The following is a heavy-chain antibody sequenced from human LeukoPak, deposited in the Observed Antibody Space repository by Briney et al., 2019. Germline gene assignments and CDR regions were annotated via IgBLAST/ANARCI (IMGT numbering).Heavy chain of an antibody. Sequence: GRSLRLSCAASGFTFSSYGMHWVRQAPGKGLEWVAVISYDGSNKYYADSVKGRFTISRDNSKNTLYLQTNSLRAEDTAVYYCAKDGFDYWGQGTLVTVSS. J-gene: IGHJ4*02. CDR3: AKDGFDY. V-gene: IGHV3-30*18. CDR2: ISYDGSNK. CDR1: GFTFSSYG.